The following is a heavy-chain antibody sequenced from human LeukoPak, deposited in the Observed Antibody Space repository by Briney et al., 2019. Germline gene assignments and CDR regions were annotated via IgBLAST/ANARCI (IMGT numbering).Heavy chain of an antibody. J-gene: IGHJ4*02. Sequence: ASVKVSCKASGYMFTGYYMHWVRQAPGQGLEWMGWINPNSGGTNYAQKFQGRVTMTRDTSISTAYMELSSLRSDDTAVYYCARGYCSGDCFTLFDYWGQGTLVTVST. D-gene: IGHD2-21*02. V-gene: IGHV1-2*02. CDR3: ARGYCSGDCFTLFDY. CDR2: INPNSGGT. CDR1: GYMFTGYY.